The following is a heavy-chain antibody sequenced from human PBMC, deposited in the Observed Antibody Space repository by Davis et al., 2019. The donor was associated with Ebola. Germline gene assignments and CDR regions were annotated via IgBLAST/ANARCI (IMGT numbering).Heavy chain of an antibody. CDR2: IYYSGST. V-gene: IGHV4-59*01. Sequence: PGGSLRLSCTVSGGSISSYYWSWIRQPPGKGLEWIGYIYYSGSTNYNPSLKSRVTISVDTSKNQFSLKLSSVTAADTAVYYCARVPTSMAYYYGMDVWGQGTTVTVSS. J-gene: IGHJ6*02. CDR1: GGSISSYY. D-gene: IGHD5-24*01. CDR3: ARVPTSMAYYYGMDV.